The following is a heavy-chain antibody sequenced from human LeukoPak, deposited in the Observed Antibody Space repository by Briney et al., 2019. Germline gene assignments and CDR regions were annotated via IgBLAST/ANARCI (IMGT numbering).Heavy chain of an antibody. CDR3: AILTVTTSFDY. CDR2: ISYDGSNK. CDR1: GFTFSSYA. Sequence: PGGSLRLSCAASGFTFSSYAMHWVRQAPGKGLEWVAVISYDGSNKYYADSVKGRFTISRDNSKNTLYLQMNSLRAEDTAVYYCAILTVTTSFDYWGQGTLVTVSS. V-gene: IGHV3-30-3*01. D-gene: IGHD4-17*01. J-gene: IGHJ4*02.